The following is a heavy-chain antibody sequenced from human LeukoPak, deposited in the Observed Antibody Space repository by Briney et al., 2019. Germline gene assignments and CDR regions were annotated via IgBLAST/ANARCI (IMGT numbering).Heavy chain of an antibody. J-gene: IGHJ3*02. CDR2: IIPIFGTA. CDR1: GGTFSSYA. V-gene: IGHV1-69*01. Sequence: GASVKVSCKASGGTFSSYAISWVRQAPGQGLEWMGGIIPIFGTANYAQKFQGRVTITADESTSTAYMELSSLRSEDTAVYYCARESAGYCSSTSCYRDAFDIWGQGTMVTVSS. CDR3: ARESAGYCSSTSCYRDAFDI. D-gene: IGHD2-2*03.